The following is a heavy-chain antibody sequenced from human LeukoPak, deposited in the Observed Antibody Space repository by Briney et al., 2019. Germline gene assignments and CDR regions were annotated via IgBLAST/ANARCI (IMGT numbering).Heavy chain of an antibody. CDR2: ISDDGSKK. D-gene: IGHD3-10*01. CDR3: ARVQLLWFGESGMDV. CDR1: GFIFSNFG. J-gene: IGHJ6*02. V-gene: IGHV3-30*03. Sequence: QPGRSLRLSCAVSGFIFSNFGMHWVRQTPGKGLEWVAVISDDGSKKYSADSVKGRFTISRDNAKNSLYLQMNSLRAEDTAVYYCARVQLLWFGESGMDVWGQGTTVTVSS.